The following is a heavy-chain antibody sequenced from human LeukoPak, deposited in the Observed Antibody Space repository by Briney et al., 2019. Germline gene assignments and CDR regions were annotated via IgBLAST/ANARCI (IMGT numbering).Heavy chain of an antibody. V-gene: IGHV1-69*06. CDR2: IIPIFGTA. CDR1: GGTFSSYA. CDR3: AREWLSTRFNAFDI. Sequence: ASVKVSCKASGGTFSSYAISWVRQAPGQGLEWMGGIIPIFGTANYAQKFQGRVTIPADKSTSTAYMELSSLRSEDTAVYYCAREWLSTRFNAFDIWGQGTMVTVSS. J-gene: IGHJ3*02. D-gene: IGHD3-22*01.